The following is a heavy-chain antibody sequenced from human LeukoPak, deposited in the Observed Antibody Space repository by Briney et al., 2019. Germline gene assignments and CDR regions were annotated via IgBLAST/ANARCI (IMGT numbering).Heavy chain of an antibody. V-gene: IGHV3-30*04. J-gene: IGHJ6*04. CDR2: ISSDGSKI. Sequence: GRSLRLTCAASGFIFSNYAMHWVRQAPGKGLEWVALISSDGSKIYYADSVKGRFTISRDNSRNTLYLQMNSLRAEDTAVYYCAELGITMIGGVWGKGTTVTISS. CDR1: GFIFSNYA. D-gene: IGHD3-10*02. CDR3: AELGITMIGGV.